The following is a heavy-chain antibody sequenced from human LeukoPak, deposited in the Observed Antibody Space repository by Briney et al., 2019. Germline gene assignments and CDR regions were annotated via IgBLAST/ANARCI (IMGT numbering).Heavy chain of an antibody. CDR2: ISGSGGTA. J-gene: IGHJ4*02. Sequence: AGGSLRLSCAASGFTFSIYAMSWVRQAPGKGLEWVSAISGSGGTAYYADSVKGRFTISRDNSKNTLYLQMNSLRAEDTAVYYCAKKGYYDGSGYYMYYLDHWGQGTLVTVSS. D-gene: IGHD3-22*01. V-gene: IGHV3-23*01. CDR1: GFTFSIYA. CDR3: AKKGYYDGSGYYMYYLDH.